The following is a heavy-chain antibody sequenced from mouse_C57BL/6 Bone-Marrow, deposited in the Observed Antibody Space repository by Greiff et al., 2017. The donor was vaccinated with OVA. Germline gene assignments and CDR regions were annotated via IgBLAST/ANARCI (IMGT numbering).Heavy chain of an antibody. J-gene: IGHJ2*01. Sequence: EVKLVESGAGLVKPGGSLKLSCAASGFTFSSYAMSWVRQTPEKRLEWVAYISSGGDYIYYADTVKGRFTISRDNARNTLYLQMSSLKSEDTAMYYCTREYSNYSYYFDYWGQGTTLTVSS. V-gene: IGHV5-9-1*02. CDR3: TREYSNYSYYFDY. D-gene: IGHD2-5*01. CDR2: ISSGGDYI. CDR1: GFTFSSYA.